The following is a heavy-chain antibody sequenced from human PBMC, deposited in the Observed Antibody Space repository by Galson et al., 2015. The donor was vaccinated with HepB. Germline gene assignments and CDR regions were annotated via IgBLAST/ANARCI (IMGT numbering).Heavy chain of an antibody. V-gene: IGHV4-39*02. CDR3: ATHVYGEPFDS. D-gene: IGHD4-17*01. Sequence: SETLSLTCTVSGGSISNSGHYWAWIRQPPGKGLEWIGSVYLSSTTYHPSLKSRVTVSADTSKNHVSLRLNSVTAADTAVYYCATHVYGEPFDSWGQGTLVTVSS. J-gene: IGHJ4*02. CDR2: VYLSST. CDR1: GGSISNSGHY.